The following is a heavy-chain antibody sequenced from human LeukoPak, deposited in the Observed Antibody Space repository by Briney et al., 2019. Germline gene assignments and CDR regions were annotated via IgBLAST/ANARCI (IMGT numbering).Heavy chain of an antibody. D-gene: IGHD3-3*01. CDR1: GASYNAYY. J-gene: IGHJ4*02. V-gene: IGHV4-34*01. CDR2: IDHRGTA. Sequence: PSETLSLTCAVYGASYNAYYWSWIRQPPGKGLEWIGDIDHRGTATYNPSLKSRLTISADASKNQFSLKLNSVTDADTAAHYCAVGITILGVAASFDSWGQGNLVIVSS. CDR3: AVGITILGVAASFDS.